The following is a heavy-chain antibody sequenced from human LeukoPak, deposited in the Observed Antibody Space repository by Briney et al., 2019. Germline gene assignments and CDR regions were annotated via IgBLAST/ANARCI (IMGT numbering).Heavy chain of an antibody. D-gene: IGHD3-22*01. CDR1: GYTFTCYY. J-gene: IGHJ4*02. V-gene: IGHV1-2*06. CDR2: INPNSGGT. Sequence: ASVKVSCKASGYTFTCYYMHWVRQAPGQGVEWRGRINPNSGGTNYAQKFQGRVTMTRDTSISTAYMELSRLRSDDTAVYSCARGGRITMIVVVIGSDYWGQGTLVTVSS. CDR3: ARGGRITMIVVVIGSDY.